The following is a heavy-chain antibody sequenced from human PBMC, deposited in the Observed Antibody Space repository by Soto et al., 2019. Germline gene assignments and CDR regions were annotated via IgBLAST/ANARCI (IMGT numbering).Heavy chain of an antibody. CDR2: ISGNGGST. D-gene: IGHD3-22*01. CDR3: AKVSSSGYYYDSSGDLDN. J-gene: IGHJ4*02. CDR1: GFTFSSCA. V-gene: IGHV3-23*01. Sequence: GVLRLSCAASGFTFSSCAMGWVRQAPGKGLEWVSGISGNGGSTYYADSVKGRFTISRDTSKNTLYLQMDSLGAEDTAIYYCAKVSSSGYYYDSSGDLDNWGPGTLVTVSS.